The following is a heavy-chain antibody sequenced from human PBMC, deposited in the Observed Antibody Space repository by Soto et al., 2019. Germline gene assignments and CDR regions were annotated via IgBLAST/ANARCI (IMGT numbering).Heavy chain of an antibody. Sequence: SETLSLTCAVYGGSFSGYYWSWIRQPPGKGLEWIGEINHSGSTNYNPSLKSRVTISVDTSKNQFSLKLSSVTAADTAVYYCARARLFAAAGRQYFDYWGQGTLVT. J-gene: IGHJ4*02. CDR2: INHSGST. V-gene: IGHV4-34*01. CDR3: ARARLFAAAGRQYFDY. D-gene: IGHD6-13*01. CDR1: GGSFSGYY.